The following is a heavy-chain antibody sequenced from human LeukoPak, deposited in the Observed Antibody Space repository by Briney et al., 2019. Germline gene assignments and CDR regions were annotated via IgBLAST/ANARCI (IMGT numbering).Heavy chain of an antibody. CDR1: GGSFSGYY. Sequence: SETLSLTCAVYGGSFSGYYWSWIRQPPGKGLEWIGEINHSGSTNYNPSLKSRVTISVDTSKNQFSLKLSSVTAADTAVYYCARGPLWPRPRTSDYWGQGTLVTASS. J-gene: IGHJ4*02. V-gene: IGHV4-34*01. D-gene: IGHD1-7*01. CDR2: INHSGST. CDR3: ARGPLWPRPRTSDY.